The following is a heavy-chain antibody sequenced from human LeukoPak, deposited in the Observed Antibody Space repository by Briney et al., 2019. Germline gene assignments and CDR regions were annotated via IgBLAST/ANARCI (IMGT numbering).Heavy chain of an antibody. CDR3: GGDRSYGMDV. CDR1: GFTFSGYW. V-gene: IGHV3-74*01. J-gene: IGHJ6*02. Sequence: GGSLRLSCAASGFTFSGYWMHWVRQGPGKGLVWVSHIKSDGTTTSHADSVKDRFTISRDNAKNTVYLQMNSLRAEDTAVYYCGGDRSYGMDVWGQGTTVTVSS. CDR2: IKSDGTTT. D-gene: IGHD2-21*01.